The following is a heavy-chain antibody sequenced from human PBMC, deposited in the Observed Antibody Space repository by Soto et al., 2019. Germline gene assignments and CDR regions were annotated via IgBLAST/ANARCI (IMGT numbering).Heavy chain of an antibody. CDR3: ARAADYCTNGVCYSYFDY. J-gene: IGHJ4*02. CDR1: GYIFTGYI. D-gene: IGHD2-8*01. Sequence: ASVKVSCKASGYIFTGYIIHWLRQAPGQGLEWMGWVNPYGGGTHYAQKFQGRVTLTSDTSISTVYMELSRLTSDDTAVYYCARAADYCTNGVCYSYFDYWGQGTLVTVSS. V-gene: IGHV1-2*02. CDR2: VNPYGGGT.